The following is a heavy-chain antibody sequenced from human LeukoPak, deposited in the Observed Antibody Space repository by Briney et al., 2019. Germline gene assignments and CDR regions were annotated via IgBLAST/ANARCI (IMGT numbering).Heavy chain of an antibody. Sequence: GSLRLSCTASGFTFGDYAMSWIRQPPGKGLEWIGYIYYSGSTSYNPSLMSRVTISRDTSKNQFSLNLTSVTAADTAVYHCAKDWSIFGARDWFDPWGQGTLVTVSS. V-gene: IGHV4-59*12. CDR1: GFTFGDYA. CDR2: IYYSGST. J-gene: IGHJ5*02. D-gene: IGHD3-3*01. CDR3: AKDWSIFGARDWFDP.